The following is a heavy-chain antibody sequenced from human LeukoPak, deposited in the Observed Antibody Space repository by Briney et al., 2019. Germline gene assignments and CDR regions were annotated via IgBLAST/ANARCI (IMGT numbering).Heavy chain of an antibody. J-gene: IGHJ4*02. V-gene: IGHV3-21*01. CDR2: ISSTSSYI. CDR1: GFTFSSYA. D-gene: IGHD4-17*01. Sequence: GGPLRLSCAASGFTFSSYAMSWVRQAPGKGLEWVSSISSTSSYIYYADSVKGRFTISRDNARNSLYLQMNGLRAEDTAVYFCAREPTYGDPAYWGQGTLVTVSS. CDR3: AREPTYGDPAY.